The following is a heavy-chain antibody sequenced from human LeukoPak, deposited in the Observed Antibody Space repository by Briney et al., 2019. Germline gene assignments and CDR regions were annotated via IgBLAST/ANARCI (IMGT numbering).Heavy chain of an antibody. D-gene: IGHD3-22*01. V-gene: IGHV3-53*01. CDR1: GFTVSSNY. Sequence: GGSLRLSCAASGFTVSSNYMSWVRQAPGKGLEWVSVIYSGGSTYYADSVKGRFTISRDNSKNTLYLQMNSLRAEDTAVYYCARAPGEKYYYDSSGYPKIFYFDYWGQGTLVTVSS. CDR3: ARAPGEKYYYDSSGYPKIFYFDY. CDR2: IYSGGST. J-gene: IGHJ4*02.